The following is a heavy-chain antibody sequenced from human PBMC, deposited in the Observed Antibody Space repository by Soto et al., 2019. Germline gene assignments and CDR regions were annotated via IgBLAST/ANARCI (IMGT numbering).Heavy chain of an antibody. CDR1: GYTFTRYG. J-gene: IGHJ6*02. Sequence: QGQLVQSGAEVKKPGASVTVSCKASGYTFTRYGISWVRQAPGQGLEWMGWISGYNGDTKYAQKCQGRVTMTIDTSTTTAFMELRSLTSDDTAVYYCAKNGQPPYYYYGLDVWGQGTTVTVSS. CDR2: ISGYNGDT. CDR3: AKNGQPPYYYYGLDV. D-gene: IGHD2-8*01. V-gene: IGHV1-18*01.